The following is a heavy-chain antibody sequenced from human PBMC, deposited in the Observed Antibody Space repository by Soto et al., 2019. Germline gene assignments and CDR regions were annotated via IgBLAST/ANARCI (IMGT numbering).Heavy chain of an antibody. V-gene: IGHV3-15*07. CDR1: GFTFSNAW. Sequence: GGSLRLSCAASGFTFSNAWMNWVRQAPGKGLEWVGRIKSKTDDGTTDYTAPVKGRFTISRDDSKNTLFLQMNSLKTEDTAVYYCTTKHYYGSGTYDYWGQGTLVTVSS. D-gene: IGHD3-10*01. CDR3: TTKHYYGSGTYDY. J-gene: IGHJ4*02. CDR2: IKSKTDDGTT.